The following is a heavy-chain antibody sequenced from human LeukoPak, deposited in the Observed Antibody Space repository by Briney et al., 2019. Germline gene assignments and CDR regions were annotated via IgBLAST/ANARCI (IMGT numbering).Heavy chain of an antibody. CDR1: GGSISTSDYY. Sequence: SETLSLTCTVSGGSISTSDYYWGWIRQPPGKGLEWIGNIYYTGTTYYNPSLKSRVSISVDTSKNQFSLEVNSVTAADTAVYYCARGVIAAGGNDFDYWGQGTLVTVSS. D-gene: IGHD6-13*01. V-gene: IGHV4-39*02. J-gene: IGHJ4*02. CDR3: ARGVIAAGGNDFDY. CDR2: IYYTGTT.